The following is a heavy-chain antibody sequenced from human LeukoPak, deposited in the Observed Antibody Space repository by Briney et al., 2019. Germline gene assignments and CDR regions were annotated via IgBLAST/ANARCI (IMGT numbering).Heavy chain of an antibody. Sequence: GASVKVSCKASGGTFSSYAISWVRQAPGQGLEWMGGIIPIFGTANYAQKFQGRVTITADESTSTAYMELSSLRSEDTAVYYCARVAKNGGDSSGYSLDYWGQGTLVTVSS. D-gene: IGHD3-22*01. CDR1: GGTFSSYA. J-gene: IGHJ4*02. V-gene: IGHV1-69*01. CDR3: ARVAKNGGDSSGYSLDY. CDR2: IIPIFGTA.